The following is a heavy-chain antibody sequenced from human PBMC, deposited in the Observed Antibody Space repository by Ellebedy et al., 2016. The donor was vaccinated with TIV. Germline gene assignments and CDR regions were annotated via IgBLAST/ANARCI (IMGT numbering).Heavy chain of an antibody. CDR1: GFSFSSYA. D-gene: IGHD6-19*01. CDR2: IVGSGA. J-gene: IGHJ6*02. CDR3: AKAGSGWSYYYYGMDV. Sequence: GESLKISCAASGFSFSSYAMSWVRQAPGKGLEWVSGIVGSGAQKYADSVKGRFTISRDNSKRTVDLQMNSLRAEDTAVYFCAKAGSGWSYYYYGMDVWGQGTTVTVSS. V-gene: IGHV3-23*01.